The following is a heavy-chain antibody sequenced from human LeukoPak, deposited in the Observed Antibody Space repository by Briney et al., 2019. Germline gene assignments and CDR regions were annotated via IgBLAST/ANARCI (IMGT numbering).Heavy chain of an antibody. J-gene: IGHJ4*02. CDR3: ASVRRYYYDSSGYWPRGFDY. CDR2: ISSSSSTI. CDR1: GFTFSSYS. Sequence: PGGSLRLSCAASGFTFSSYSMNWVRQAPGKGLEWVSYISSSSSTIYYADSVKGRFTISRDNAKNSLYLQMNSLRAEDTAVYYCASVRRYYYDSSGYWPRGFDYWGQGTLVTVSS. D-gene: IGHD3-22*01. V-gene: IGHV3-48*04.